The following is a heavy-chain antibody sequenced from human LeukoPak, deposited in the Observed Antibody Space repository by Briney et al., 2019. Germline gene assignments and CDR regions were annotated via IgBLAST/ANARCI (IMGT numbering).Heavy chain of an antibody. Sequence: GGSLRLSCAGSGFTFSQDWMSGVRQVPGKGLEWLGLIKNKIDGGTTDYAVTVKGRFTISRDDSKNTLYLQMNSLKTGDTAVYYCSKYNPYDALDYWGQGTLVTVSS. CDR3: SKYNPYDALDY. J-gene: IGHJ4*02. D-gene: IGHD1-1*01. CDR1: GFTFSQDW. CDR2: IKNKIDGGTT. V-gene: IGHV3-15*01.